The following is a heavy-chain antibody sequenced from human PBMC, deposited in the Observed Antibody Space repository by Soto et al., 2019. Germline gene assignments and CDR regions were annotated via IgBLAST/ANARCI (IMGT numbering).Heavy chain of an antibody. V-gene: IGHV1-69*13. CDR2: IIPIFGTA. J-gene: IGHJ4*02. D-gene: IGHD3-9*01. Sequence: SVKVSCKASGGTFSSYAISWVRQAPGQGREWMGWIIPIFGTANYAQKFQGRVTITADESTSTAYMELSSLRSEDTAVYYCARVSDFAWLPYDYWGQGTLVTVSS. CDR1: GGTFSSYA. CDR3: ARVSDFAWLPYDY.